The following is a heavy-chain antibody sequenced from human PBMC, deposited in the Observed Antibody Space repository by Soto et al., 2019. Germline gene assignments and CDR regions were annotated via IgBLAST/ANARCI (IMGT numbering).Heavy chain of an antibody. J-gene: IGHJ3*02. CDR3: ARGDDYDMRFDI. D-gene: IGHD3-9*01. CDR1: GYTFTGYY. CDR2: INPNSGGT. V-gene: IGHV1-2*04. Sequence: ASVKVSCQASGYTFTGYYMHWVRQAPGQGLEWMGWINPNSGGTNYAQKFQGWVTMTRDTSISTAYMELSRLRSDDTAVYYCARGDDYDMRFDIWGQGTMVTVSS.